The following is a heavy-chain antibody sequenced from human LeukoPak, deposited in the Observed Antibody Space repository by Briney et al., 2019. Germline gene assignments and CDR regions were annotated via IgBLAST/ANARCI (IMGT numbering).Heavy chain of an antibody. CDR2: TYYRSKWYH. Sequence: SQTLSLTCAISGDSFSSNNAAWVWIRQSPSRGLEWLGRTYYRSKWYHDYAVSVKSRISFNPDTSKNQFFLQLNSVTPEDTAVYYCARDVNGAFTRSWLDPWGQGTRVTVS. D-gene: IGHD4-17*01. J-gene: IGHJ5*02. V-gene: IGHV6-1*01. CDR1: GDSFSSNNAA. CDR3: ARDVNGAFTRSWLDP.